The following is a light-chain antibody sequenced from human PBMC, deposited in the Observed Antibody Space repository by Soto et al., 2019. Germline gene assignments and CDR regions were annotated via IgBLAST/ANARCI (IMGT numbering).Light chain of an antibody. CDR1: NSNIGNNY. CDR3: GTWDSSLSAYV. Sequence: YVLTQPPSVSAAPGQKVTISCSGSNSNIGNNYVPWYQQLPGTAPKLLIYDRSNRPSGIPDRFSGSKSGTSATLDITGLQTGDEADYYCGTWDSSLSAYVFGTGTKVTV. J-gene: IGLJ1*01. V-gene: IGLV1-51*01. CDR2: DRS.